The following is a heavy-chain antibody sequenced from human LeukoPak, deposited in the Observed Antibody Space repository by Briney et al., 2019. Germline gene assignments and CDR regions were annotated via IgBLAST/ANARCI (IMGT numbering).Heavy chain of an antibody. Sequence: VKVSCQASGGTFSSYAISWVRQAPGQGLEWMGGIIPIFGTANYAQKFQGRVTITADESTSTAYMELSSLRSEDTAVYYCARSNGSSGYYHPYNWFDPWGQGTLVTVSS. CDR2: IIPIFGTA. J-gene: IGHJ5*02. CDR3: ARSNGSSGYYHPYNWFDP. CDR1: GGTFSSYA. D-gene: IGHD3-22*01. V-gene: IGHV1-69*13.